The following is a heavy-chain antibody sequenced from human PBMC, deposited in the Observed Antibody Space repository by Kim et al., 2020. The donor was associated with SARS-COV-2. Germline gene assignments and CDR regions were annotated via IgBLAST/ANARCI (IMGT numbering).Heavy chain of an antibody. CDR1: GDSVSGNHIA. J-gene: IGHJ3*01. V-gene: IGHV6-1*01. CDR2: SFYDSKWYR. Sequence: SQTLSLTCVISGDSVSGNHIAWNWIRLSPSGGLEWLGRSFYDSKWYRDYAVSVRGRASTNADTSRNQLSLQLNSVTPEDTAVYFCARGSVSAFDVWGQGTMVIVSS. D-gene: IGHD3-3*02. CDR3: ARGSVSAFDV.